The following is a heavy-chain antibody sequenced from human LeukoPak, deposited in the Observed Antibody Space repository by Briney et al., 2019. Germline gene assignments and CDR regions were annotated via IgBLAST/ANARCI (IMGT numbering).Heavy chain of an antibody. CDR3: ARDSRELPNDAFDI. CDR2: ISSSSSYI. V-gene: IGHV3-21*01. Sequence: GGSLRLSCAASGFTFSSYSMNWVRQAPGKGLEWVSSISSSSSYIYYADSVKGRFTISRDNAKNSLYLQMNSLRAEDTAVYYCARDSRELPNDAFDIWGQGTMVTVSS. D-gene: IGHD1-26*01. CDR1: GFTFSSYS. J-gene: IGHJ3*02.